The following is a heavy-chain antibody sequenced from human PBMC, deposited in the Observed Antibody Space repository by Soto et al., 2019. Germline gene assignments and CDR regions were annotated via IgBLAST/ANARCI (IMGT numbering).Heavy chain of an antibody. CDR2: IYYSGST. Sequence: PSETLSLTCTVSGGSISSSSYYWGWIRQPPGKGLEWIGYIYYSGSTNYNPSLKSRVTISVDTSKYQFSLRLSSVTAADTAVYYCARDEYSSSSFNWFDPWGQGTLVTVSS. J-gene: IGHJ5*02. CDR3: ARDEYSSSSFNWFDP. V-gene: IGHV4-61*01. D-gene: IGHD6-6*01. CDR1: GGSISSSSYY.